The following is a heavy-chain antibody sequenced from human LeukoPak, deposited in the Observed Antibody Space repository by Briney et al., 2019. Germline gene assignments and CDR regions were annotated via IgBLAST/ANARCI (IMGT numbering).Heavy chain of an antibody. V-gene: IGHV1-18*01. CDR2: ISAYNGNT. CDR3: AREGPIFGVVIDLSGRGLSSGLDY. D-gene: IGHD3-3*01. Sequence: ASVKVSCKASGYTFTSYGISWVRQAPGQGLEWMGWISAYNGNTNYAQKFQGRVTITADKSTSTAYMELSSLRSEDTAVYYCAREGPIFGVVIDLSGRGLSSGLDYWGQGTLVTVSS. CDR1: GYTFTSYG. J-gene: IGHJ4*02.